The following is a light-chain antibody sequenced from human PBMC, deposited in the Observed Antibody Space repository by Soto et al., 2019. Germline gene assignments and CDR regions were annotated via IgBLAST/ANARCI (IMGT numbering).Light chain of an antibody. CDR3: QQYNDFQCA. J-gene: IGKJ2*02. CDR1: QSLGSD. Sequence: DIQMTQSPSTLSASVGDGVSITCRASQSLGSDLAWYQQKPGKAPKLLIYKATILQRGVPSRFSGSGSGTDFSLTISSLQPEDSATYYCQQYNDFQCAFGQGTKVEI. CDR2: KAT. V-gene: IGKV1-5*03.